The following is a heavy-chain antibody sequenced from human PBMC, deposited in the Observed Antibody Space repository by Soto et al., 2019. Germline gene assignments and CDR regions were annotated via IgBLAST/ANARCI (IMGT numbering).Heavy chain of an antibody. V-gene: IGHV4-61*01. J-gene: IGHJ4*02. CDR1: GGSVSSGSYY. CDR2: IYYSGST. D-gene: IGHD3-3*01. Sequence: ETLSLTCPVSGGSVSSGSYYWSWIRQPPGKGLEWIGYIYYSGSTNYNPSLKSRVTISVDTSKNQFSLKLSSVTAADTAVYYCASTTYYDFWSGYPGDYFDYWGQGTLVTVSS. CDR3: ASTTYYDFWSGYPGDYFDY.